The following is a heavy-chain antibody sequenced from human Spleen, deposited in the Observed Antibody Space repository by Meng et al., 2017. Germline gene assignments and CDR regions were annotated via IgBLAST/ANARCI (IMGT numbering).Heavy chain of an antibody. CDR1: GFIFTNYE. Sequence: GGSLRLSCAASGFIFTNYEMNWVRQAPGKGLEWVSYITPSGATIYYADSVKGRFTISRDNAKSSLYLQMNSLRAEDTAVYYCAKHFYYYDSGGLFGSGMDIWGQGTTVTVSS. V-gene: IGHV3-48*03. CDR3: AKHFYYYDSGGLFGSGMDI. D-gene: IGHD3-22*01. J-gene: IGHJ6*02. CDR2: ITPSGATI.